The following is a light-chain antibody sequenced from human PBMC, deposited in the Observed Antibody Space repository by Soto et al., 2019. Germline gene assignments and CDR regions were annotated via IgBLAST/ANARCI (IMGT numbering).Light chain of an antibody. J-gene: IGLJ1*01. CDR2: EVS. Sequence: QSVLTQPASVSGSPGQSITISCTGTDSDVGGYNYVSWYQQHPGKAPKLMIYEVSNRPSGVSTRFSGSKSGNTASLTISELQAEDEADYYCSSYTTSSTPYVFGTGTKVTVL. CDR3: SSYTTSSTPYV. V-gene: IGLV2-14*01. CDR1: DSDVGGYNY.